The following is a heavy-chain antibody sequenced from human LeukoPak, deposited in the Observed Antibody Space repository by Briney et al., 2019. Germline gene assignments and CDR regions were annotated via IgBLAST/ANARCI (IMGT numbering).Heavy chain of an antibody. D-gene: IGHD3-10*01. J-gene: IGHJ5*02. CDR3: ARSYSNWFDP. CDR2: INPTGGNT. CDR1: GNIFTNYY. V-gene: IGHV1-46*01. Sequence: ASVKVSCKASGNIFTNYYMHWVRQAPGQGLEWMVIINPTGGNTGYAQKFQGRVTMTRDMSTSTVYMELSSLRSEDTAVYYCARSYSNWFDPWGQGTLVTVSS.